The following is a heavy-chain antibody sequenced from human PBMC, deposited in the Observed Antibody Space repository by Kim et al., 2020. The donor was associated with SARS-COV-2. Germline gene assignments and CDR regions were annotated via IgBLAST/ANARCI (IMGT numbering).Heavy chain of an antibody. Sequence: GGSLRLSCAASGFTFRSYGMHWVRQAPGKGLEWVAVIWYDGSNKYYADPVKGRFTISRDNSKNTLYLQMNSLRAEDTAVYYCARVVHYGSGMRIGWYLDLWGRGTLDTSSS. J-gene: IGHJ2*01. CDR1: GFTFRSYG. V-gene: IGHV3-33*01. D-gene: IGHD3-10*01. CDR2: IWYDGSNK. CDR3: ARVVHYGSGMRIGWYLDL.